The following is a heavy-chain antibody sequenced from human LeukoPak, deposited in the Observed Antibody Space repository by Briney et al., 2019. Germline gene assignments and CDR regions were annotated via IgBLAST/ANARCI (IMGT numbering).Heavy chain of an antibody. V-gene: IGHV1-69*13. Sequence: GASVKVSFKASGGTFSKYTISWVRQRPGQGLEWMGGITPLFGTANYAQKFQGRVTITADESTSTACMELSSLRSEDTAVYYCVVTANPLGLDWYFDLWGRGTLVTVSS. CDR3: VVTANPLGLDWYFDL. D-gene: IGHD2-21*02. CDR2: ITPLFGTA. J-gene: IGHJ2*01. CDR1: GGTFSKYT.